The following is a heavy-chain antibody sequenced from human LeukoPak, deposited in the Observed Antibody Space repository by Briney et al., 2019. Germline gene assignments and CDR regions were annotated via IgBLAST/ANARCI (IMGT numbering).Heavy chain of an antibody. CDR3: AKDREVCITGTTCYCYMDV. CDR1: GFTFSSYA. D-gene: IGHD1-7*01. Sequence: PGGSLRLSCAASGFTFSSYAMSWVRQAPGKGLEWVSAISGSGGSTYYADSVKGRFTISRDNSKNTLYLQMNSLRAEDTAVYYCAKDREVCITGTTCYCYMDVWGKGTTVTVSS. J-gene: IGHJ6*03. CDR2: ISGSGGST. V-gene: IGHV3-23*01.